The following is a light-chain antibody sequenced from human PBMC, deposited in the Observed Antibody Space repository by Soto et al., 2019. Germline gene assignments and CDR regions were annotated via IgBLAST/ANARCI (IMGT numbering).Light chain of an antibody. J-gene: IGKJ4*01. CDR3: QQYGSSPLT. CDR2: GAS. CDR1: QSVSSSY. Sequence: EIVLTQSPGTLSLSPGERATLSCRASQSVSSSYLAWYQQKPGQAPRLLIYGASSRATGIPDRFSGSGSGTDFALTISRLEREDFAVYYCQQYGSSPLTFGGGTKVEIQ. V-gene: IGKV3-20*01.